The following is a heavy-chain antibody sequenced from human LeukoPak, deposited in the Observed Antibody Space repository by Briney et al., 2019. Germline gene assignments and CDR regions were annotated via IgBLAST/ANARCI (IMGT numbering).Heavy chain of an antibody. D-gene: IGHD4/OR15-4a*01. Sequence: SGGSLRLSCTVSGFTVSSNSMSWVRQAPGKGLEWVSFIYSDNTHYSDSVKVRFTISRDNSKNTLYLQMNSLRAEDTAVYYCARRAGAYSHPYDYWGQGTLVTVSS. CDR3: ARRAGAYSHPYDY. V-gene: IGHV3-53*01. J-gene: IGHJ4*02. CDR2: IYSDNT. CDR1: GFTVSSNS.